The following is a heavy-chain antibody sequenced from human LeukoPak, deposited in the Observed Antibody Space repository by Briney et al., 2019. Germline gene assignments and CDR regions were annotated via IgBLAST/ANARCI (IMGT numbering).Heavy chain of an antibody. V-gene: IGHV4-39*01. CDR3: ARHGMLVSSWFDY. CDR2: IYYSGST. J-gene: IGHJ4*02. Sequence: GSLRLFCAASGFTFSDYYMSWIRQPPGKGLEWIGSIYYSGSTYYNPSLKSRVTISVDTSKNQFSLKLSSVTAADTAVYYCARHGMLVSSWFDYWGQGTLVTVSS. D-gene: IGHD6-13*01. CDR1: GFTFSDYY.